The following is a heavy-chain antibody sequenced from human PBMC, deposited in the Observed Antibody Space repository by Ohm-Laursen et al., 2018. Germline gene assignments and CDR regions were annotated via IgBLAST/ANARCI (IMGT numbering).Heavy chain of an antibody. CDR2: IYYSGST. V-gene: IGHV4-59*08. D-gene: IGHD5-18*01. CDR3: ARHSAGYNYGPYYYNYGLDV. CDR1: GGSVSRFY. J-gene: IGHJ6*02. Sequence: TLSLTCTVSGGSVSRFYWSWIRQPPGKGLEWIAYIYYSGSTYYNPSLKSRVTMSVDTSKSQFSLKLNSVTAADAAVYYCARHSAGYNYGPYYYNYGLDVWGQGTTVTVSS.